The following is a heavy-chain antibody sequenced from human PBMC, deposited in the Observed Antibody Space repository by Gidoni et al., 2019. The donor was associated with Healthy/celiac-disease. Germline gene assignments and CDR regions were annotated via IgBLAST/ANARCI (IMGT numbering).Heavy chain of an antibody. J-gene: IGHJ6*03. CDR3: XXGVXXFDYXXYYXXX. D-gene: IGHD3-9*01. CDR1: GVSLSSGGYY. Sequence: QVQLQESGPGLVQPSQKLSLTCTVXGVSLSSGGYYWSWIRQHPGKGLEGIGYIYYSGSTYYNPSLKSRVTISVDTSKNXXSLXXXSVXXADTAXYYXXXGVXXFDYXXYYXXXWGXXTT. V-gene: IGHV4-31*03. CDR2: IYYSGST.